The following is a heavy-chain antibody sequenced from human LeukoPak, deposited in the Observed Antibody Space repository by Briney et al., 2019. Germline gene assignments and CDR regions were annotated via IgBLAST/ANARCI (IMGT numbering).Heavy chain of an antibody. CDR1: GFTFSSYW. D-gene: IGHD2-15*01. CDR3: ARDRYCSGGSCYSPSLTGYFQH. CDR2: IKQDGSEK. V-gene: IGHV3-7*01. J-gene: IGHJ1*01. Sequence: PGGSLRLSCAASGFTFSSYWMSWVRQAPGKGLEWVANIKQDGSEKYYVDSVKGRFTISRDNAKNSLYLQMNSLRAEDTAVYYCARDRYCSGGSCYSPSLTGYFQHWGQGTLVTVSS.